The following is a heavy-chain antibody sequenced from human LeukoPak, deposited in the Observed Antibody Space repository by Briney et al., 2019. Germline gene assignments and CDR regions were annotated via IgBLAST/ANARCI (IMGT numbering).Heavy chain of an antibody. Sequence: GGSLRLSCAASGFTFNNYAMNWVRQAPGKGLEWVSSISDGGASTYYADSVKGRFTISRDNSKNTLYLQMNSLRAEDAAIYYCARGGLYYDSSGYSLPDYWGQGMLVTVSS. D-gene: IGHD3-22*01. CDR3: ARGGLYYDSSGYSLPDY. CDR2: ISDGGAST. V-gene: IGHV3-23*01. J-gene: IGHJ4*02. CDR1: GFTFNNYA.